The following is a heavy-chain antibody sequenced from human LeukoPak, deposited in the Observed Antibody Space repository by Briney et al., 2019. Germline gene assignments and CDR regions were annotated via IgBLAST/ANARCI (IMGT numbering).Heavy chain of an antibody. D-gene: IGHD2-2*01. CDR3: ARRTCSSTRCSYNWFDP. CDR2: ISPGDSDT. J-gene: IGHJ5*02. CDR1: GYSFTSYW. V-gene: IGHV5-51*01. Sequence: GESLKISCKGSGYSFTSYWIGWVLQMPGKGLEWMVIISPGDSDTRYSPSLQGQVTISADKSSSTAYLQWSSLKASDTAMYYCARRTCSSTRCSYNWFDPWGQGTLVTVSS.